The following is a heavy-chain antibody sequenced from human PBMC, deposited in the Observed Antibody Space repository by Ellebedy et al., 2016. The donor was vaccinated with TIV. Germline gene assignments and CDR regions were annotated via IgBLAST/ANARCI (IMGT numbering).Heavy chain of an antibody. V-gene: IGHV3-74*01. CDR3: ASGVYHDSSAYRPLDY. D-gene: IGHD3-22*01. CDR1: GFTFRSHW. J-gene: IGHJ4*02. Sequence: GESLKISCAASGFTFRSHWMHWVRQAPGKGLQWVSRIKSDGSSTSYADSVKGRFTIFRDNAKNTLSLQMNSLRSEDTAVYYCASGVYHDSSAYRPLDYWGQGTLVTVSS. CDR2: IKSDGSST.